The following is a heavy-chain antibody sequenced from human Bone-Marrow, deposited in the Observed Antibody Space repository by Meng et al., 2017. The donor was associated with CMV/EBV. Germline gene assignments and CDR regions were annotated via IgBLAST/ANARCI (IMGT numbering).Heavy chain of an antibody. CDR1: GLTVSTNY. CDR3: ARGTKAY. D-gene: IGHD2-8*01. J-gene: IGHJ4*02. V-gene: IGHV3-7*01. CDR2: IKQDGSEK. Sequence: GESLKISCAASGLTVSTNYVTWVRQAPGKGLEWVANIKQDGSEKYYVDSVKGRFTISRDNAKNSLYLQMNSLRAEDTAVYYCARGTKAYWGQGTLVTVSS.